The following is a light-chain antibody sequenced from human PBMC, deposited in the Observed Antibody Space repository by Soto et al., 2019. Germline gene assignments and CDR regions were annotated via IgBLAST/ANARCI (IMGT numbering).Light chain of an antibody. Sequence: DIQITQSPATLSASVGDRVTITCRASETINSWLAWYQQRPGKAPKLLIYDASSLETGVPSRFSGSRSGIEFTLTISSLQPDDFATYYCQQYNSYWTFGQGTKVDIK. CDR1: ETINSW. CDR2: DAS. V-gene: IGKV1-5*01. J-gene: IGKJ1*01. CDR3: QQYNSYWT.